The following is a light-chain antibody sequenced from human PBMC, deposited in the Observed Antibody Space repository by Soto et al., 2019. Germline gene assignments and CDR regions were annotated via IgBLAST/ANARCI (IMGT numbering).Light chain of an antibody. J-gene: IGKJ4*01. CDR1: QSVSSS. Sequence: EIVLTQSPCTLSVSPGDRATLSCRASQSVSSSLVWYQQKPGQAPRRLIYDASNRATGIPARFSGGGSGTDFILTISSLEPEDFAAYFCHQRSTWPRTFGGGTKVEIK. CDR3: HQRSTWPRT. CDR2: DAS. V-gene: IGKV3-11*01.